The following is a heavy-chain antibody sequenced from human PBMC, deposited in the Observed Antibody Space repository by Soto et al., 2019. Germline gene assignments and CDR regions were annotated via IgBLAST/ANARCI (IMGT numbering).Heavy chain of an antibody. CDR3: ASPRAGLQSPSPFDY. D-gene: IGHD4-4*01. CDR2: ISSSSSYI. V-gene: IGHV3-21*01. Sequence: EVQLVESGGGLVKPGGSLRLSCAASGFTFSSYSMNWVRQAPGKGLEWVSSISSSSSYIYYADSVKGRFTISRDNAKNSLYLQMNSLRAEDTAVYYCASPRAGLQSPSPFDYWGQGTLVTVSS. CDR1: GFTFSSYS. J-gene: IGHJ4*02.